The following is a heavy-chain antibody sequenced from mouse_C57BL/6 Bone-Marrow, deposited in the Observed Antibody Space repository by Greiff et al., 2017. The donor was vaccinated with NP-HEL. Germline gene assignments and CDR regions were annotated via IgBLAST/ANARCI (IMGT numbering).Heavy chain of an antibody. Sequence: VQLQQPGAELVRPGASVKLSCTASGFNIKDDYMHWVKQRPEQGLEWIGWIDPENGDTEYASKFQGKATITADTPSNTAYLQLSSLTSEDTAVYYCTTVGYFDVWGTGTTVTVSS. CDR3: TTVGYFDV. CDR2: IDPENGDT. CDR1: GFNIKDDY. V-gene: IGHV14-4*01. J-gene: IGHJ1*03.